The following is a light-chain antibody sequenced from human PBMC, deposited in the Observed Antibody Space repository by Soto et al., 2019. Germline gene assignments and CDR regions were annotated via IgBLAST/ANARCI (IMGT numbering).Light chain of an antibody. CDR3: SSYTSINTHV. CDR2: EVS. J-gene: IGLJ1*01. CDR1: SSDVGAYNY. Sequence: QSVLTQPASVSGSPGQSSTISCAGTSSDVGAYNYVSWYQQLPGKAPKLMIYEVSNRPSGVSNRFSGSKSGNTASLTISGLQAEDEADYYCSSYTSINTHVFGTGTKVTVL. V-gene: IGLV2-14*01.